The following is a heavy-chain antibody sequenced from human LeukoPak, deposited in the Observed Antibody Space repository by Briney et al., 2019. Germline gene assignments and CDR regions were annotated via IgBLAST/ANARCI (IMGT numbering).Heavy chain of an antibody. CDR2: IYNSGSEV. CDR1: GYSFSTYS. J-gene: IGHJ4*02. V-gene: IGHV3-23*05. Sequence: PGGSLRLSCVGYGYSFSTYSMSWVRQGPGKGLEWVSSIYNSGSEVFYADSAKGRFTISRDNSQNTLYLQMNSLRVEDTAIYYCAKDVVPDSGWDIDYWGQGTLVTVSS. CDR3: AKDVVPDSGWDIDY. D-gene: IGHD6-19*01.